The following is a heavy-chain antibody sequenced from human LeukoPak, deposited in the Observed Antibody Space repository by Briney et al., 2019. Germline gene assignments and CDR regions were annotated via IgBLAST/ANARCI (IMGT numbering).Heavy chain of an antibody. Sequence: GSLRLSCAASEFTFSSYAMSWVRQAPGKGLERVSAISGSGGNTYYADSVKGRFTISRDNSKNTLYLQMNSLRAEDTALYYCAKAAGISNFDYWGQGTLVTVSS. J-gene: IGHJ4*02. CDR3: AKAAGISNFDY. D-gene: IGHD3-10*01. CDR2: ISGSGGNT. CDR1: EFTFSSYA. V-gene: IGHV3-23*01.